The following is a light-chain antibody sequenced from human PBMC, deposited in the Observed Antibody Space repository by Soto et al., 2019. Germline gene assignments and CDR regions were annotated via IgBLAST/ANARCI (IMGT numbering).Light chain of an antibody. CDR3: QQYNIYWS. Sequence: DIQMTQSPSTLSASVGDRVTITCRASQGISRWLAWYQQKPGKAPKLLISDASNLESGVPSRFSGSGSETAFTLTISGLQPDDFATSFCQQYNIYWSFGQGTKVDIK. V-gene: IGKV1-5*01. CDR1: QGISRW. CDR2: DAS. J-gene: IGKJ1*01.